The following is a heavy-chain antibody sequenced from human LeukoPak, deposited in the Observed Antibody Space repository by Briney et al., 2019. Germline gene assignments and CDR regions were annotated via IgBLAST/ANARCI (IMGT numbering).Heavy chain of an antibody. CDR3: ARSSEFDY. CDR2: ISRTGNSI. D-gene: IGHD3-10*01. CDR1: GFTLSSYE. Sequence: GGSLRLSCAASGFTLSSYEMNWVRLAPGKGLEWISYISRTGNSIYYADSVKGRFTIPRDSAKSSLYLQMNSLRAEDTAVYYCARSSEFDYWGQGTLVTVSS. V-gene: IGHV3-48*03. J-gene: IGHJ4*02.